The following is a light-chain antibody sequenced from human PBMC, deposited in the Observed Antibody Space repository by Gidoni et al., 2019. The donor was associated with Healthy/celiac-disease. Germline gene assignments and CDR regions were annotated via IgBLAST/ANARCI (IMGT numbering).Light chain of an antibody. CDR1: QGTSSY. J-gene: IGKJ3*01. CDR3: QHLNRPFT. CDR2: AAS. Sequence: DIQLTQSPSFLSASVGDRVTITCRASQGTSSYLAWYQQKPGKAPKLLIYAASTLQSGVPSRFSGSGSGTEFTLTISSLQPEDFATYYCQHLNRPFTFGPXTKVDIK. V-gene: IGKV1-9*01.